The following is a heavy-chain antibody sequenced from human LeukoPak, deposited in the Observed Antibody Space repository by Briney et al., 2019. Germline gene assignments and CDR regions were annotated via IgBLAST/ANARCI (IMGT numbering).Heavy chain of an antibody. CDR2: ISYDGSNK. J-gene: IGHJ4*02. CDR1: GFTFSSYA. D-gene: IGHD6-13*01. CDR3: AKELHGYSSPENYFDY. Sequence: PGGSLRLSCAASGFTFSSYAMHWVRQAPGKGLEWVAVISYDGSNKYYADSVKGRFTISRDNSKNTLYLQMNSLRAEDTAVYYCAKELHGYSSPENYFDYWGQGTLVTVSS. V-gene: IGHV3-30-3*01.